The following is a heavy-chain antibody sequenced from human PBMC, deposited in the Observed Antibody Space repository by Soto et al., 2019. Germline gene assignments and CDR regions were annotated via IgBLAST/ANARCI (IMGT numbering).Heavy chain of an antibody. CDR3: AKDGGGHPDY. D-gene: IGHD3-16*01. CDR2: ISYDGSNK. J-gene: IGHJ4*02. V-gene: IGHV3-30*18. Sequence: GGSLRLSCAASGFTFSSYGMHWVRQAPGKGLEWVAVISYDGSNKYYADSVKGRFTISRDNSKNTLYLQMNSLRAEDTAVYYCAKDGGGHPDYWGQGPLVTLSS. CDR1: GFTFSSYG.